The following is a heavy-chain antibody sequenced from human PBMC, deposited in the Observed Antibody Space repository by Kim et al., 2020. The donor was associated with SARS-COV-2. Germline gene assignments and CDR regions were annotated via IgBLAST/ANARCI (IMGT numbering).Heavy chain of an antibody. CDR3: ARNYYPYFCLDV. D-gene: IGHD1-26*01. Sequence: YNPALKSPITISADTSKIEVSLSLTSVTAADTAVYYCARNYYPYFCLDVWGRGTSVTVSS. J-gene: IGHJ6*04. V-gene: IGHV4-39*01.